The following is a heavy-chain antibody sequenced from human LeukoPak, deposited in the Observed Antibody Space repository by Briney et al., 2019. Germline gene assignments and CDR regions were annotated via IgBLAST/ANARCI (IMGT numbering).Heavy chain of an antibody. Sequence: GGSLRLSCTASGVTFSGYARRWVRQAPGKGTEWVSAIRCCVGTAFYADSVKVRFTISRDNSKYTLFLQMNSLRAEDTAVYYCARDPNGDYIGAFDMWGPGTMVTVSS. CDR2: IRCCVGTA. CDR3: ARDPNGDYIGAFDM. D-gene: IGHD4-17*01. CDR1: GVTFSGYA. J-gene: IGHJ3*02. V-gene: IGHV3-23*01.